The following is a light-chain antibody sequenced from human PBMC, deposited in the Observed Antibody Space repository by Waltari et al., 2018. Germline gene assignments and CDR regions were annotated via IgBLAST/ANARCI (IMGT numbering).Light chain of an antibody. CDR3: LVWHSTSDHHGV. CDR2: YDS. Sequence: SYVVTQSPSVSVPPGETARITCGGDNIGSKSVHCYQQRPGQAPVLVISYDSDRPSGIPERFSGSNSGNTATLTISWVEAEDEADYYCLVWHSTSDHHGVFGGGTKLTVL. V-gene: IGLV3-21*04. J-gene: IGLJ2*01. CDR1: NIGSKS.